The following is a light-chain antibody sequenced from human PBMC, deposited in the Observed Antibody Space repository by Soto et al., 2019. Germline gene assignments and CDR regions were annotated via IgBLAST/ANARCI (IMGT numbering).Light chain of an antibody. J-gene: IGLJ1*01. CDR3: RSYAGSPRYV. CDR2: DVS. V-gene: IGLV2-11*01. Sequence: QSALTQPRSVSGSPGQSVTISCTGTSSDVGGYNYVSWYQQHPGKAPKVMIYDVSERPSGVPDRFSGSKSGNTASLTISGLQAEDEADYYCRSYAGSPRYVFGTGTKVTVL. CDR1: SSDVGGYNY.